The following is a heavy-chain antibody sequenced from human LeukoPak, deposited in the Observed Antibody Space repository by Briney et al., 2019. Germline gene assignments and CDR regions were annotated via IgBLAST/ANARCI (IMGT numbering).Heavy chain of an antibody. CDR3: ARDIEAAGLFLDY. CDR1: GFTFSSYW. CDR2: TKYDGSEK. J-gene: IGHJ4*02. Sequence: GGSLRLSCAASGFTFSSYWMSWVRQAPGKGLEWVANTKYDGSEKYYVDSVKGRFTISRDNAKNSLYLQMNSLRAEDTAVYYCARDIEAAGLFLDYWGQGTLVTVSS. V-gene: IGHV3-7*01. D-gene: IGHD6-13*01.